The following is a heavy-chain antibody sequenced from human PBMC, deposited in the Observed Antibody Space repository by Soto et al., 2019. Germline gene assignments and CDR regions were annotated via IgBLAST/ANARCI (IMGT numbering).Heavy chain of an antibody. V-gene: IGHV1-69*06. CDR1: GGTFSSYA. Sequence: ASVKVSCKASGGTFSSYAISWVRQAPGQGLEWMGGIIPIFGTANYAQKFQGRVTITADKSTSTAYMELSSLRSEDTAVYYCASIYDILTGYYYYGMDVWGQGTTVTVSS. J-gene: IGHJ6*02. CDR3: ASIYDILTGYYYYGMDV. D-gene: IGHD3-9*01. CDR2: IIPIFGTA.